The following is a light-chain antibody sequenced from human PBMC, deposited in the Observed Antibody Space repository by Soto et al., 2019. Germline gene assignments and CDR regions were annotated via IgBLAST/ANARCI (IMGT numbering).Light chain of an antibody. CDR2: AAS. CDR3: QHYNKGPYS. J-gene: IGKJ2*03. V-gene: IGKV1-27*01. CDR1: LPVSNY. Sequence: DIQMTQSPSSLSASVGDIVTITSRASLPVSNYLAWYQQKPGTLANLLIYAASTLQAGVPSRFSGSGSGTGFRLTISSLEPEDVATYCCQHYNKGPYSFGQW.